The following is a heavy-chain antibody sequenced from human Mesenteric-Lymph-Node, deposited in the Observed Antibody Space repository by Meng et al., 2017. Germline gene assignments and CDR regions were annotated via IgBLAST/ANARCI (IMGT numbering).Heavy chain of an antibody. CDR3: ARVPGGPYYYDSSGYDY. CDR1: GYTFTSYD. CDR2: MNPNSGNT. D-gene: IGHD3-22*01. Sequence: ASVKVSCKASGYTFTSYDINWVRQATGQGLEWMGWMNPNSGNTGYAQKFQGRVTMTRNTSISTAYMELSSLRSEDTAVYYCARVPGGPYYYDSSGYDYWGQGTLVTVSS. J-gene: IGHJ4*02. V-gene: IGHV1-8*01.